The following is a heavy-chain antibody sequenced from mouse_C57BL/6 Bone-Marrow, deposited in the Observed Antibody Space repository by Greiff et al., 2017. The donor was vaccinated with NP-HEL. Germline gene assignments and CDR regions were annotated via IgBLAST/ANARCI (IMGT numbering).Heavy chain of an antibody. CDR2: IYPRSGNT. D-gene: IGHD6-1*01. J-gene: IGHJ2*01. Sequence: VQLQQSGAELARPGASVKLSCKASGYTFTSYGISWVKQRTGQGLEWIGEIYPRSGNTYYNEKFKGKATLTADKSSSTAYMELRSLTSEDSAVYFCARQLNDGGGQGTTLTVSS. CDR3: ARQLNDG. V-gene: IGHV1-81*01. CDR1: GYTFTSYG.